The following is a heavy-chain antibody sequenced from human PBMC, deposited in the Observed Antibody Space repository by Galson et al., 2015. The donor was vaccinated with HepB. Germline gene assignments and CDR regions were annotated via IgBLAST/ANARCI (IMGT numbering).Heavy chain of an antibody. CDR3: ARLQTTLNYFDH. CDR1: GFSLNTNEMC. CDR2: IDWDDDK. Sequence: PALVKPTQTLTLTCTFSGFSLNTNEMCVSWIRQPPGKALEWLVLIDWDDDKYYSPSLKTRLTISKDTSKNQVVLTMTNMGPVDTATYFCARLQTTLNYFDHWGQGTLVTVSS. J-gene: IGHJ4*02. D-gene: IGHD1-7*01. V-gene: IGHV2-70*01.